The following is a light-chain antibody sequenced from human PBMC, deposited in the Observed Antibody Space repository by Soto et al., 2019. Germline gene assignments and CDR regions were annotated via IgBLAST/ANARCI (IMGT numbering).Light chain of an antibody. Sequence: EIVLTQSPGTLSLSPGERATLSCRASQSVSRNALAWYQRKVGQAPRLLIYDASTRAPGIPDRFSGSGSGTDLPLTISILEPEGVALFYCEQYDTLPRTFGQGTTVEIK. V-gene: IGKV3-20*01. CDR1: QSVSRNA. J-gene: IGKJ1*01. CDR2: DAS. CDR3: EQYDTLPRT.